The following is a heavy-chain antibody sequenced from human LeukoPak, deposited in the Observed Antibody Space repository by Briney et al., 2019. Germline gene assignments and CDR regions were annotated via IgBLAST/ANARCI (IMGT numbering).Heavy chain of an antibody. D-gene: IGHD4-17*01. V-gene: IGHV4-39*07. CDR2: IYYSGST. J-gene: IGHJ3*02. CDR1: GGSISNSSYY. Sequence: PSETLSLTCTVSGGSISNSSYYWGWIRQPPGKGLEWIGSIYYSGSTYYNPSLKSRVTISVDTSKNQFSLKLSSVTAADTAVYYCARETTVRTLDIWGQGTMVTVSS. CDR3: ARETTVRTLDI.